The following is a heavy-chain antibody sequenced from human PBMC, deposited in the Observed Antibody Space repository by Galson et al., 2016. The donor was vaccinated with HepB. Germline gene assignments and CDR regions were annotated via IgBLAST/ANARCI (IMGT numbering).Heavy chain of an antibody. D-gene: IGHD6-13*01. CDR1: RFTFSDYA. CDR2: ISYDGTNK. V-gene: IGHV3-30-3*01. Sequence: SLRLSCAASRFTFSDYAMHWVRQAPGKGLEWVAVISYDGTNKFYATSVKGRFTISRDNFKNTLYLQMNSLRAEDTAVYYCARHPWGSSWYYTFDYWGQGTLVSASS. J-gene: IGHJ4*02. CDR3: ARHPWGSSWYYTFDY.